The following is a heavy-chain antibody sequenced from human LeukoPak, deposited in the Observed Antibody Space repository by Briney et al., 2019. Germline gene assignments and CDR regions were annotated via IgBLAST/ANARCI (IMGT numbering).Heavy chain of an antibody. D-gene: IGHD3-22*01. CDR2: IDSGGGT. CDR3: ARTPYYYNSSGYYRAHYYYYYGMDV. Sequence: RGSLRLSCAASGFTVSSNYMSWVRQAPGEGLEWVSIIDSGGGTYYADSVKGRFTISRDNSKNTLYLQMNSLRAEDTAVYYCARTPYYYNSSGYYRAHYYYYYGMDVWGQGTTVTVSS. J-gene: IGHJ6*02. CDR1: GFTVSSNY. V-gene: IGHV3-53*01.